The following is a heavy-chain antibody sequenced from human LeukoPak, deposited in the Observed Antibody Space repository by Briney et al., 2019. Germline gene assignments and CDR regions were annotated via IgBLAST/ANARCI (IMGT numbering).Heavy chain of an antibody. Sequence: ASVKVSCKASGYTFTSYGISWVRQAPGQGLEWMGWISAYNGNTNYARKLQGRVTMTTDTSTSTAYMELRSLRSDDTAVYYCARSSPYDYIWGSYRSAGGGFDYWGQGTLVTVSS. CDR2: ISAYNGNT. J-gene: IGHJ4*02. CDR1: GYTFTSYG. D-gene: IGHD3-16*02. CDR3: ARSSPYDYIWGSYRSAGGGFDY. V-gene: IGHV1-18*01.